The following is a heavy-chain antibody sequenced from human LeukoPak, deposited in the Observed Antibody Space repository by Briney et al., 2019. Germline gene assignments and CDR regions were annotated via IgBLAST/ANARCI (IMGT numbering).Heavy chain of an antibody. CDR2: IYYSGSA. Sequence: SQTLSLTCNVSGGSISSGDYFWSWIRQPPGKGLEWIGYIYYSGSAYYSPSLGSRFTISVDTSENQFSLKLSSVTATDTAVYYCARAEVTAGTKYFDLWGRGTLVTVSS. J-gene: IGHJ2*01. V-gene: IGHV4-30-4*01. D-gene: IGHD6-19*01. CDR1: GGSISSGDYF. CDR3: ARAEVTAGTKYFDL.